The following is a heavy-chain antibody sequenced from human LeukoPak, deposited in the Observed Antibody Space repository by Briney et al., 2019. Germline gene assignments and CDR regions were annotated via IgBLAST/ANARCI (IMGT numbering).Heavy chain of an antibody. CDR1: GFNLITHS. CDR3: ARDRGSYYYYIDV. D-gene: IGHD1-26*01. Sequence: PGGSLRLSCAASGFNLITHSMNWVRQAPGKGLEWISYISSSSATRYYADSVKGRFTISRDNAKNSLYLQMNSLRAEDTAVYYCARDRGSYYYYIDVWGKGTTVTVSS. CDR2: ISSSSATR. J-gene: IGHJ6*03. V-gene: IGHV3-48*01.